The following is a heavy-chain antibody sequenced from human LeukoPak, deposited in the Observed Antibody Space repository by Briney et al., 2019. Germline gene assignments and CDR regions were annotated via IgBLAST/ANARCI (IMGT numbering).Heavy chain of an antibody. CDR2: IWYDGSNK. CDR3: ARDRLEAVTDDDYFDY. V-gene: IGHV3-33*01. CDR1: GFTFGDYA. Sequence: GGSLRLSCTASGFTFGDYAMSWFRQAPGKGPEWVALIWYDGSNKYYGDSVKGRFTISRDISKNTVYLQMNSLRAEDTGVYYCARDRLEAVTDDDYFDYWGQGTLVTVSS. J-gene: IGHJ4*02. D-gene: IGHD2-21*02.